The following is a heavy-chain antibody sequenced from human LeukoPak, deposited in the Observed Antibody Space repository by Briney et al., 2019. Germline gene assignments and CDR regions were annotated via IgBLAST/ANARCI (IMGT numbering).Heavy chain of an antibody. V-gene: IGHV3-30*03. CDR1: GFTFSSYG. CDR2: ISYDGSNK. CDR3: AMLTIFGVVNKASFDY. Sequence: PGGSLRLSCAASGFTFSSYGMHWVRQAPGKGLEWVAVISYDGSNKYYADSVKGRFTISRDNSKNTLYLQMNSLRAEDTAVYYCAMLTIFGVVNKASFDYWGQGTLVTVSS. D-gene: IGHD3-3*01. J-gene: IGHJ4*02.